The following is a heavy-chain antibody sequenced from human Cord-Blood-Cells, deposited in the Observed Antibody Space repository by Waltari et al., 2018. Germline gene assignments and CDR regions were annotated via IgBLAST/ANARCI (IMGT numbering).Heavy chain of an antibody. J-gene: IGHJ4*02. CDR1: AYTFTGYY. CDR3: ARAPVQLEPGNFDY. Sequence: QVQLVQSGAEGKKPGASVTVSCKASAYTFTGYYMHRLRQAPGQGLEWMGWINPNSGGTNYAQKFQGRVTMTRDTSISTAYMELSRLRSDDTAVYYCARAPVQLEPGNFDYWGQGTLVTVSS. V-gene: IGHV1-2*02. CDR2: INPNSGGT. D-gene: IGHD1-1*01.